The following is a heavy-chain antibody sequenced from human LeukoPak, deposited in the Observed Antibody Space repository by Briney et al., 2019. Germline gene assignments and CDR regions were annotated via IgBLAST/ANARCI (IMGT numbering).Heavy chain of an antibody. J-gene: IGHJ4*02. V-gene: IGHV1-2*02. Sequence: ASVKVSCKASGYTFTGYYMHWVRQAPGQGLEYMGWINPNNGDTIYVPKFQGRVTMTRDTSISTAYMDLSRLRSDDTAMYYCASPRTGGYELDYWGQGTLVTVSS. CDR2: INPNNGDT. CDR3: ASPRTGGYELDY. CDR1: GYTFTGYY. D-gene: IGHD5-12*01.